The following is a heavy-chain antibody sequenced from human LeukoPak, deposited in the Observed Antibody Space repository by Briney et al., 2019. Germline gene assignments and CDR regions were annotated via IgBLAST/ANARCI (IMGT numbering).Heavy chain of an antibody. Sequence: GGSLRLSCAASGFTFSSYSMNWVRQAPGKGLEWVSYISSSSSTIYYADSVKGRFTISRDNAKNSLYLQMNSLRAEDTAVYYCARVRPDLITMIVNTAFFDYWGQGTLVTVSS. D-gene: IGHD3-22*01. J-gene: IGHJ4*02. CDR2: ISSSSSTI. V-gene: IGHV3-48*01. CDR3: ARVRPDLITMIVNTAFFDY. CDR1: GFTFSSYS.